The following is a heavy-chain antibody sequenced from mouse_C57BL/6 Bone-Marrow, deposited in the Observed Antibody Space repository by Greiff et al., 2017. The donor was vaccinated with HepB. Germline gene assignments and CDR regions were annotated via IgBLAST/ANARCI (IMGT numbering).Heavy chain of an antibody. V-gene: IGHV1-64*01. D-gene: IGHD1-1*01. CDR2: IHPNSGST. CDR3: ARFLHSYYYGSSHWYFDV. CDR1: GYTFTSYW. Sequence: QVQLQQPGAELVKPGASVKLSCKASGYTFTSYWMHWVKQRPGQGLEWIGMIHPNSGSTNYNEKFKSKATLTVDKSSSTAYMQLSSLTSEDSAVYYCARFLHSYYYGSSHWYFDVWGTGNTVTVSS. J-gene: IGHJ1*03.